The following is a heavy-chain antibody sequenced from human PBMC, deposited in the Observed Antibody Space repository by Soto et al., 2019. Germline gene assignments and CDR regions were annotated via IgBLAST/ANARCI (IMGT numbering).Heavy chain of an antibody. J-gene: IGHJ4*02. V-gene: IGHV4-31*03. D-gene: IGHD3-22*01. CDR2: IYYSGST. CDR3: ASSYLVYDSSGYYTDY. Sequence: PSETLSLTCTVSGGSISSGGYCWSWIRQHPGKGLEWIGYIYYSGSTYYNPSLKSRVTISVDTSKNQFSLKLSSVTAADTAVYYCASSYLVYDSSGYYTDYWGQGTLVTVSS. CDR1: GGSISSGGYC.